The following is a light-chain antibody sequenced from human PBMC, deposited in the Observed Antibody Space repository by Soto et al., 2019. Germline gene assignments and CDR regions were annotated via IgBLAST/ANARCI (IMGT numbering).Light chain of an antibody. J-gene: IGKJ4*01. CDR1: ETVDSF. CDR2: DAS. V-gene: IGKV3-11*01. Sequence: EIVLTQSPATLSLSPGERSALACRASETVDSFLAWYQQKPGQAPSLLIYDASKRATGIPARFSGSGSGTDFTLTISSLEPQAFAFYYCQQRKKWPPLTFGGGTQVEIK. CDR3: QQRKKWPPLT.